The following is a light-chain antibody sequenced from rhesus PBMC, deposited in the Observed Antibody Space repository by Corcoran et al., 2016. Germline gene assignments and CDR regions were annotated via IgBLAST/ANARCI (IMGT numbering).Light chain of an antibody. J-gene: IGKJ2*01. V-gene: IGKV1-25*01. CDR2: EAS. CDR3: QHYYNIPYS. CDR1: QGITKD. Sequence: DIQMTQSPSSLSASVGDRVTITCRASQGITKDLAWYQQKPGEIPKLLVYEASSLHSGIPSRFSGSGSGTDFTLTISNLQPEDFATYYCQHYYNIPYSFGQGTKVEIK.